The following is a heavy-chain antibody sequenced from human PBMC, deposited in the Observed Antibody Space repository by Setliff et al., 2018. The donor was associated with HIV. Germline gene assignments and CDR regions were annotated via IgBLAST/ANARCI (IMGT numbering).Heavy chain of an antibody. D-gene: IGHD3-16*01. Sequence: PGGSLRLSCAASGFRFRSYWMSWVRQAPGKGLESVAVIYRDGATYYADSVKGRFTISRDNAKDSLYLQMHSLRAEDTAVYYCVRWGLPYGIDAWGQGTLVTVSS. CDR1: GFRFRSYW. V-gene: IGHV3-66*01. J-gene: IGHJ4*02. CDR3: VRWGLPYGIDA. CDR2: IYRDGAT.